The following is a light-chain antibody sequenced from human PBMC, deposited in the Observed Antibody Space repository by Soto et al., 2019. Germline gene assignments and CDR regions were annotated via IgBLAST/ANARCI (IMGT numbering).Light chain of an antibody. V-gene: IGKV3-20*01. CDR1: QSVGSTF. CDR2: GLS. CDR3: GQFVSSPPRT. J-gene: IGKJ1*01. Sequence: EIVLTQSPGTLSLSPWERATLSCMASQSVGSTFLAWYQQKPGQAPRLLIYGLSTRATGIPDRFSGSWSGTEFTLSISRLEPGDFAVYYCGQFVSSPPRTFGQGTKV.